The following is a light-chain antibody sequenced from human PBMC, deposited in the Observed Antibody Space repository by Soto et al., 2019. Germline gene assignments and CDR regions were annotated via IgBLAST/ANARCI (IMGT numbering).Light chain of an antibody. J-gene: IGLJ3*02. CDR3: QTWGTGGDEV. CDR1: SGHSTYA. CDR2: LNSDGRH. Sequence: QSVLTQSPSASASLGASVKLTCTLSSGHSTYAIAWHQQQPEKGPRYLMKLNSDGRHSKGDGIPDRFAGTSSGAERYLTIAGLQSEDEADDYCQTWGTGGDEVFGGGTQLTDL. V-gene: IGLV4-69*01.